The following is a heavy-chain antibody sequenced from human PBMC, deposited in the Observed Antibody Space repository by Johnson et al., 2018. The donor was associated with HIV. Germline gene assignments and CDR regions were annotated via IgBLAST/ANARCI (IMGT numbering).Heavy chain of an antibody. D-gene: IGHD1-26*01. J-gene: IGHJ3*02. CDR3: ARDSLGVTGGDDAFDI. Sequence: VQLVESGGGVVQPGRSLRLSCAASGFTVSSYGMHWVRQAPGKGLEWVAVISYDGSKKYYANSVRGRCTISRDNARNSLNLQMNSLRSEDTAVYYCARDSLGVTGGDDAFDIWGQGTMVTVSS. CDR2: ISYDGSKK. CDR1: GFTVSSYG. V-gene: IGHV3-30*03.